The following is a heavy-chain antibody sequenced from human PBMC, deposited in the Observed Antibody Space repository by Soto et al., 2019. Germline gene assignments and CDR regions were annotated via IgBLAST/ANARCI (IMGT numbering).Heavy chain of an antibody. J-gene: IGHJ6*02. CDR3: ARVEWYYDFWSGYPLDGMDV. CDR1: GYTFTGYY. D-gene: IGHD3-3*01. V-gene: IGHV1-2*02. Sequence: SVKVSCKASGYTFTGYYMHWVRQAPGQGLEWMGWINPNSGGTNYAQKFQGRVTMTRDTSISTAYMELSRLRSDDTAVYYCARVEWYYDFWSGYPLDGMDVWGQGTTVTVSS. CDR2: INPNSGGT.